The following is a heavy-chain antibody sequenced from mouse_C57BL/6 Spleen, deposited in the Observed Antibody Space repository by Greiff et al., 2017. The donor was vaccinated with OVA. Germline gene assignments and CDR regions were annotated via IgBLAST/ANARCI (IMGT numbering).Heavy chain of an antibody. V-gene: IGHV1-61*01. CDR3: ERRRGPLRREYAMDY. J-gene: IGHJ4*01. D-gene: IGHD2-4*01. CDR2: IYPSDSET. Sequence: VKLQQPGAELVRPGSSVKLSCKASGYTFTSYWMDWVKQRPGQGLEWIGNIYPSDSETHYNQKFKDKATLTVDKSSSTAYMQLSSLTSEDSAVYYCERRRGPLRREYAMDYWGQGTSVTVSS. CDR1: GYTFTSYW.